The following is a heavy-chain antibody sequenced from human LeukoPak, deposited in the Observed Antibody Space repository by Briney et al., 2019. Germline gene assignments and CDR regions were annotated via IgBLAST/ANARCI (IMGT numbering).Heavy chain of an antibody. CDR1: GGSFSGYY. CDR3: ARAAYYDSSGYLDY. CDR2: INHSGST. V-gene: IGHV4-34*01. Sequence: SETLSLTCAVYGGSFSGYYWSWICQPPGKGLEWIGEINHSGSTNYNPSLKSRVTISVDTSKNQFSLKLSSVTAADTAVYYCARAAYYDSSGYLDYWGQGTLVTVSS. D-gene: IGHD3-22*01. J-gene: IGHJ4*02.